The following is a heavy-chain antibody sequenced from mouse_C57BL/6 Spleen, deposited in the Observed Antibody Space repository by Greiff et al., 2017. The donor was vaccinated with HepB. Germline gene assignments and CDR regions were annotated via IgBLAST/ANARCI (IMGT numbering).Heavy chain of an antibody. CDR1: GYTFTDYY. J-gene: IGHJ2*01. CDR2: INPNNGGT. D-gene: IGHD2-2*01. CDR3: ARHYYGYDGPFDY. V-gene: IGHV1-26*01. Sequence: EVQLQQSGPELVKPGASVKISCKASGYTFTDYYMNWVKQSHGKSLEWIGDINPNNGGTSYNQKFKGKATLTVDKSSSTAYMELRSLTSEDSAVYYCARHYYGYDGPFDYWGQGTTLTVSS.